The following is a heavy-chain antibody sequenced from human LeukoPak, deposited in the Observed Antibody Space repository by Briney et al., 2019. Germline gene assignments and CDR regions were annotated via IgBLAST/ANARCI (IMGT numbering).Heavy chain of an antibody. CDR3: ATSLFGESLGFDP. V-gene: IGHV5-51*01. D-gene: IGHD3-10*01. CDR2: IYPGDSDT. J-gene: IGHJ5*02. Sequence: GESLKISCKGSGYSFPSYWIGWVRQMPGKGLGWMGIIYPGDSDTRYSPSFQGQVTISADKSISTAYLQWSSLKASDTAMYYCATSLFGESLGFDPWGQGTLVTVSS. CDR1: GYSFPSYW.